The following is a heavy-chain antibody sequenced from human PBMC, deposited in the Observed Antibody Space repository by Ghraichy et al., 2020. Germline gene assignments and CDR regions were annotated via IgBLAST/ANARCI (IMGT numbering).Heavy chain of an antibody. D-gene: IGHD3-3*01. CDR3: AKDSSVLRFLEYAFDI. Sequence: GGSLRLSCAASGFTFNSYGMHWVRQAPGKGLEWVAVISYDGSNKYYADSVKGRFTISRDNSKNTLYLQMNSLRAEDTAVYYCAKDSSVLRFLEYAFDIWGQGTMVTVSS. V-gene: IGHV3-30*18. J-gene: IGHJ3*02. CDR1: GFTFNSYG. CDR2: ISYDGSNK.